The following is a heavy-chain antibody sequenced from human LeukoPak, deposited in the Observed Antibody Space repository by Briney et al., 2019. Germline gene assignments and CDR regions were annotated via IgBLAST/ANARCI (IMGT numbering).Heavy chain of an antibody. J-gene: IGHJ4*02. CDR3: ARVGYDSSGYYYFIDY. V-gene: IGHV4-30-2*01. Sequence: SQTLSLTCAVSGGSISSGGYSWSWIRQPPGKGLEWIGYIYHSGSTYYNPSLKSRVTISVDRSKNQFSLKLSSVTAADTAVYYCARVGYDSSGYYYFIDYWGQGTLVTVSS. D-gene: IGHD3-22*01. CDR2: IYHSGST. CDR1: GGSISSGGYS.